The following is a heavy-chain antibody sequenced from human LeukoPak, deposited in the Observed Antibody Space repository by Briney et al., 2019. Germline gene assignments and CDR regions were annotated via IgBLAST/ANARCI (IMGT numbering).Heavy chain of an antibody. CDR1: GYSFTSYW. V-gene: IGHV5-51*01. Sequence: GESLKISWKGSGYSFTSYWIGWVRQMPGKGLEWMGIIYPGDSDTRYSPSFQGQVTISADKSISTAYLQWSSLKASDTAMYYCARLNYYDSSGYIFGGIGYFDYWGQGTLVTVSS. CDR2: IYPGDSDT. D-gene: IGHD3-22*01. CDR3: ARLNYYDSSGYIFGGIGYFDY. J-gene: IGHJ4*02.